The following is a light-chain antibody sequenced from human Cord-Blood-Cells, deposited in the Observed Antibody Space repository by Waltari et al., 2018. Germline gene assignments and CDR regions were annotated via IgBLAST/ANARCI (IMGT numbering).Light chain of an antibody. CDR2: GAS. Sequence: EIVMTQSPATLSVSPGERATCSCSASQSVSRNLTWYQQKPCPAPRLLIYGASTRATGITARFSGCGSETAFTLTVSSPQSEDFEVYYCQQYKNWPRTFGQGTKVEIK. CDR1: QSVSRN. J-gene: IGKJ1*01. CDR3: QQYKNWPRT. V-gene: IGKV3-15*01.